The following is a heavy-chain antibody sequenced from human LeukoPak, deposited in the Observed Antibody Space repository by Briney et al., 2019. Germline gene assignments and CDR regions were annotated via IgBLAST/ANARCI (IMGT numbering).Heavy chain of an antibody. J-gene: IGHJ3*02. Sequence: GGSLRPSCAASGFTFSGSAMHWVRQASGKGLEWVGRIRSKANSYATAYAASVKGRFTISRDDSKNTAYLQMNSLKTEDTAVYYCTRHERDWNDLFGANAFDIWGQGTMVTVSS. CDR2: IRSKANSYAT. V-gene: IGHV3-73*01. D-gene: IGHD1-1*01. CDR1: GFTFSGSA. CDR3: TRHERDWNDLFGANAFDI.